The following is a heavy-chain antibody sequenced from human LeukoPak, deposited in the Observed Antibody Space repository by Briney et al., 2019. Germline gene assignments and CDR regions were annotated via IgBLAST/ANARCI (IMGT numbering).Heavy chain of an antibody. Sequence: SETLSLTCTVSGGSISSYYWSWIRQPPGKGLEWIGYIYYSGSTNYNPSLKSRVTISVDTSKNQFSLKLSSVTAADTAVYYCARLGGTPHWGQGTLVTVSS. CDR3: ARLGGTPH. CDR1: GGSISSYY. D-gene: IGHD1-1*01. CDR2: IYYSGST. J-gene: IGHJ4*02. V-gene: IGHV4-59*08.